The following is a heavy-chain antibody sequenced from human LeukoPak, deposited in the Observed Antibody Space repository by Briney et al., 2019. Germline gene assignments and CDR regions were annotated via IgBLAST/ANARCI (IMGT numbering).Heavy chain of an antibody. CDR2: VNPDGSST. Sequence: GGSLRLSCAASGLTFGTARMHWVRQGPGKGLVWVSLVNPDGSSTNYADSVKGRFTISRDNAKNTLYLQMNSLRAEDTAVYYCASGRYYAMVVWGQGATVTVSS. J-gene: IGHJ6*02. CDR3: ASGRYYAMVV. D-gene: IGHD3-10*01. V-gene: IGHV3-74*01. CDR1: GLTFGTAR.